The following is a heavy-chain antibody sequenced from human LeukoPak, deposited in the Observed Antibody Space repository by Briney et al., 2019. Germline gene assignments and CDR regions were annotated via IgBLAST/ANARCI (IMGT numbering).Heavy chain of an antibody. CDR2: TSGSGGST. CDR3: AKERLDSSSWYAVLEGWFDP. V-gene: IGHV3-23*01. CDR1: GFTFSSYG. D-gene: IGHD6-13*01. J-gene: IGHJ5*02. Sequence: PGGSLRLSCAASGFTFSSYGMSWVRQAPGKGLEWVSATSGSGGSTYYADSVKGRFTISRDNSKNTLYLQMNSLRAEDTAVYYCAKERLDSSSWYAVLEGWFDPWGQGTLVTVSS.